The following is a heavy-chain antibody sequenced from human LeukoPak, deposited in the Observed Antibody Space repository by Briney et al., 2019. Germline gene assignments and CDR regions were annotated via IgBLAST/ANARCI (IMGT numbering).Heavy chain of an antibody. CDR3: ARSGDFWSGSDTPYFDY. CDR2: IYPGDSDT. Sequence: GESLKISCKGSGYDFTIYWIGWVRQMPGKGLEWMGFIYPGDSDTRESPSFQGQVTISADKSISTAYLQWSSLKASDTAMYYCARSGDFWSGSDTPYFDYWGQGTLVTVSS. J-gene: IGHJ4*02. CDR1: GYDFTIYW. V-gene: IGHV5-51*01. D-gene: IGHD3-3*01.